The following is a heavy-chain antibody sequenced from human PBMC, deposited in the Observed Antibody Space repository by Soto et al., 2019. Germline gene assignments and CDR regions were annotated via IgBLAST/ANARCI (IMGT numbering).Heavy chain of an antibody. J-gene: IGHJ5*02. Sequence: PSETLSLTCTVSGGSISSGGYYWSWIRQHPGKGLEWIGYIYYSGSTYYNPSLKSRVTISVDTSKNQFSLKLSSVTAADTAVYYCARDSMVRGVVGVPYWFDPWGQGTLVTVS. CDR3: ARDSMVRGVVGVPYWFDP. D-gene: IGHD3-10*01. V-gene: IGHV4-31*03. CDR1: GGSISSGGYY. CDR2: IYYSGST.